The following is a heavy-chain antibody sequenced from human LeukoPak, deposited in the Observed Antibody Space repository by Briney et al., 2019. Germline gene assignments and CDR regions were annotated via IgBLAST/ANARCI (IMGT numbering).Heavy chain of an antibody. CDR2: LTFSGDTT. Sequence: GGSLRLSCAASGFTFSSYAMSWVRQAPGKGLDWVSTLTFSGDTTYYADSVKGRFTVSRDSSKNTLYLQMNSLRAEDTAVYYCATWSFGHCSSTSCYSLSPFGYWGQGTLVTVSS. CDR1: GFTFSSYA. D-gene: IGHD2-2*01. J-gene: IGHJ4*02. V-gene: IGHV3-23*01. CDR3: ATWSFGHCSSTSCYSLSPFGY.